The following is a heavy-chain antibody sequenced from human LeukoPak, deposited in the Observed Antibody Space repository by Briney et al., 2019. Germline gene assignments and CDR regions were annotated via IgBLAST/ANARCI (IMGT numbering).Heavy chain of an antibody. V-gene: IGHV1-2*02. CDR1: GYTFTGYY. J-gene: IGHJ4*02. Sequence: ASVKVSCKASGYTFTGYYMHWVRQAPGQGLEWMGWINPNSGGTNYAQKFQGRVTMTRDTSISTAYMELSRLRSDDTAVYYCAKARGDQYYYDSSGYWDYWGQGTLVTVSS. CDR2: INPNSGGT. CDR3: AKARGDQYYYDSSGYWDY. D-gene: IGHD3-22*01.